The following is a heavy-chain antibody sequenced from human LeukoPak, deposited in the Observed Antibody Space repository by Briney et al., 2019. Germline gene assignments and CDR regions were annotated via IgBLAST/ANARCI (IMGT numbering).Heavy chain of an antibody. CDR1: GSTFSSYA. CDR3: AKSDDFWSGYYDY. V-gene: IGHV3-23*01. J-gene: IGHJ4*02. Sequence: PGGSLRLSCAASGSTFSSYAMSWVRQAPGKGLEWVSAISGSGGSTYYADSVKGRFTISRDNSKNTLYLQMNSLRAEDTAVYYCAKSDDFWSGYYDYWGQGTLVTVSS. CDR2: ISGSGGST. D-gene: IGHD3-3*01.